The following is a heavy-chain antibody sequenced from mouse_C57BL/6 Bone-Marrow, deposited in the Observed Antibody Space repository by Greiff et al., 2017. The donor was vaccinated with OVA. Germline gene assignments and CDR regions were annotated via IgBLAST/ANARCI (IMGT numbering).Heavy chain of an antibody. V-gene: IGHV5-6*01. J-gene: IGHJ3*01. D-gene: IGHD2-5*01. CDR1: GFTFSSYG. CDR3: ARQGAYYSNYVWFAY. CDR2: ISSGGSYT. Sequence: EVQLVESGGDLVKPGGSLKLSCAASGFTFSSYGMSWVRQTPDKRLEWVATISSGGSYTYYPDSVKGRFTISRDNAKNTLYLQMSSLKSDDTAMYYCARQGAYYSNYVWFAYWGQGTLVTVSA.